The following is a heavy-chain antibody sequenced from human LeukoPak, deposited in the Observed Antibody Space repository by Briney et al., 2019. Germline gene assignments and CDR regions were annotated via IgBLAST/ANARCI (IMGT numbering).Heavy chain of an antibody. CDR2: MNPNSGNT. CDR1: GYTFTSYG. J-gene: IGHJ6*03. V-gene: IGHV1-8*03. CDR3: ARGIGYYYYMDV. Sequence: ASVKVSCKASGYTFTSYGINWVRQATGQGLEWMGWMNPNSGNTGYAQKFQGRVTITRNTSISTAYMELSSLRSEDTAVYYCARGIGYYYYMDVWGKGTTVTVSS. D-gene: IGHD3-10*01.